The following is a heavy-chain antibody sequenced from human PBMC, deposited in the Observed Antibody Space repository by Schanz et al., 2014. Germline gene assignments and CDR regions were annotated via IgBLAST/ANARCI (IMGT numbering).Heavy chain of an antibody. CDR3: AKDLLYGAPMPLNHLDY. CDR2: MSYDGSIK. J-gene: IGHJ4*02. D-gene: IGHD2-2*01. Sequence: GQLAESGGGLVQPGGSLRLSCAVSGFTVSSNHMSWVRQAPGKGLEWVAAMSYDGSIKYYGDSVKGRFTISRDNSKTTLSLQMNSLRAEDTAVYYCAKDLLYGAPMPLNHLDYWGQGTLVTVSS. CDR1: GFTVSSNH. V-gene: IGHV3-30*18.